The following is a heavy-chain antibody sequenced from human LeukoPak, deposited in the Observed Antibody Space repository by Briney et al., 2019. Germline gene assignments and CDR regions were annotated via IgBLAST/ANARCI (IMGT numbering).Heavy chain of an antibody. Sequence: SETLSLTCTVSSGSISRSYYYWGWIRQPPGKGLEWVGSVYYSGKTFYNPSLKSRVTISVDTSKNQFSLKLSSVTAADTAVYYCARRDSYSSGYYYFDYWGQGTLVTVSS. D-gene: IGHD3-22*01. CDR3: ARRDSYSSGYYYFDY. CDR2: VYYSGKT. J-gene: IGHJ4*02. CDR1: SGSISRSYYY. V-gene: IGHV4-39*01.